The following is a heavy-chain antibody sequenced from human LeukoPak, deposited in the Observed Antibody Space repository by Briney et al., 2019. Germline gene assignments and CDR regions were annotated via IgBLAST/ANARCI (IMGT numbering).Heavy chain of an antibody. CDR3: ATDYGDYEPIDY. D-gene: IGHD4-17*01. CDR2: ISFDGTNK. J-gene: IGHJ4*02. CDR1: GVTLSNYA. V-gene: IGHV3-30*04. Sequence: GGSLRLSCTAPGVTLSNYAMHWVRRPPGRGLEWVAVISFDGTNKYYGDSVEGRFSVSRDNSKNILYLQMNSLRPDDTAIYYCATDYGDYEPIDYWGQGTLVTVSS.